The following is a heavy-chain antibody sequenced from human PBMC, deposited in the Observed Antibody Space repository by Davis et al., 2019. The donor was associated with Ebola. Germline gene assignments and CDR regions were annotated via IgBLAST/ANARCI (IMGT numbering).Heavy chain of an antibody. D-gene: IGHD3-3*01. CDR1: GFTFSSYW. CDR2: IKQDGSEK. J-gene: IGHJ6*04. V-gene: IGHV3-7*03. CDR3: AKSGLSFGVVKYHYGMDV. Sequence: GGSLRLSCAAPGFTFSSYWMSWVRQAPGKGLEWVANIKQDGSEKYYADSVKGRFTISRDNSKNTLYLQMNSLRAEDTAVYYCAKSGLSFGVVKYHYGMDVWGKGTTVTVSS.